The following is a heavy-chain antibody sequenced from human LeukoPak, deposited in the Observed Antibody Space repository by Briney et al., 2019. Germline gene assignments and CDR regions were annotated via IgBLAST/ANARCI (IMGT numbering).Heavy chain of an antibody. CDR1: GFTFSGSA. Sequence: PGGSLRLSCAASGFTFSGSAMHWVRQASGKGLEWVGRIRSKANSYATAYAASVEGRFTISTNDSKNTAYLQMNSLKTEDTAVYYCTSRVGTTPFDYWGQGTLVTVSS. J-gene: IGHJ4*02. CDR2: IRSKANSYAT. D-gene: IGHD1-26*01. CDR3: TSRVGTTPFDY. V-gene: IGHV3-73*01.